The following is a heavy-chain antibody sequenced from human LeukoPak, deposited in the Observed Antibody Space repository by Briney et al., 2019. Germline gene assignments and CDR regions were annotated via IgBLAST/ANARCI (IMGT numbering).Heavy chain of an antibody. D-gene: IGHD3-22*01. CDR1: GYTFTGYY. J-gene: IGHJ4*02. CDR3: AKLVDSSGYIFDY. CDR2: INPNSGGT. Sequence: ASXKVSCKASGYTFTGYYMHWVRQAPGQGIEWMGRINPNSGGTKYAQKFQGRVTITRDTAIRTDYMEVSRQRSDDTAVYYCAKLVDSSGYIFDYWGQGTLVTVSS. V-gene: IGHV1-2*06.